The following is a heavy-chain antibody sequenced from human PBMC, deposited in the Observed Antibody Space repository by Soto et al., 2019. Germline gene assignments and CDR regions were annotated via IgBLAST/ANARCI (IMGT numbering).Heavy chain of an antibody. Sequence: QVQLVQSGAEVKKPGASVKVSCKASGYTFTSYYMHCVRQAPGQGLELMGIINPSGGSTSYAQKFQGRVTMTRDTSTSTVYMELSSLRSEDTAVYYCARDGRDLHLGELSSHNYYYYYMDVWGKGTTVTVSS. CDR3: ARDGRDLHLGELSSHNYYYYYMDV. V-gene: IGHV1-46*03. J-gene: IGHJ6*03. CDR2: INPSGGST. D-gene: IGHD3-16*02. CDR1: GYTFTSYY.